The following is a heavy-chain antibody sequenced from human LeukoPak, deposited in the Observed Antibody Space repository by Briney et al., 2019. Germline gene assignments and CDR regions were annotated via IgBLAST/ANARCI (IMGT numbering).Heavy chain of an antibody. CDR1: GFTFTSYA. J-gene: IGHJ4*02. Sequence: GGSLRLSCAASGFTFTSYAMNWVRQAPGKGLEWVSGISGSGGGTYYADSVKGRFSISRDNFKNTLYLQLNSLRVEDTAVYFCAKAHGGSYHSGIDWGQGTLVIVSS. CDR2: ISGSGGGT. CDR3: AKAHGGSYHSGID. D-gene: IGHD1-26*01. V-gene: IGHV3-23*01.